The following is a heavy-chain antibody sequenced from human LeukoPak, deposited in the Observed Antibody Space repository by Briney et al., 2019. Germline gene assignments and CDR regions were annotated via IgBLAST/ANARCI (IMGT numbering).Heavy chain of an antibody. J-gene: IGHJ4*02. CDR1: GYPFTDYY. D-gene: IGHD3-22*01. CDR3: ARSLNMIVVVITSSGDY. V-gene: IGHV1-2*02. Sequence: ASVEVSCKASGYPFTDYYIHWVRQAPGQGLEWMGWINPNSGGTNSAQKFLGRVTMTRDTSISTAYMELNSLTSDDTAVYYCARSLNMIVVVITSSGDYWGQGTLVTVSS. CDR2: INPNSGGT.